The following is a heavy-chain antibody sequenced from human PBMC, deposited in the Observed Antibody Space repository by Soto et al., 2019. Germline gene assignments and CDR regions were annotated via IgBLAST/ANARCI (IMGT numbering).Heavy chain of an antibody. CDR1: GGSISSYY. V-gene: IGHV4-59*01. D-gene: IGHD3-9*01. CDR3: ARGLRYFDWLLQRGGWFDP. Sequence: SETLSLTCTVSGGSISSYYWSWIRQPPGKGLEWIGYIYYSGGTNYNPSLKSRVTISVDTSKNQFSLKLSSVTAADTAVYYCARGLRYFDWLLQRGGWFDPWGQGTLVTVSS. J-gene: IGHJ5*02. CDR2: IYYSGGT.